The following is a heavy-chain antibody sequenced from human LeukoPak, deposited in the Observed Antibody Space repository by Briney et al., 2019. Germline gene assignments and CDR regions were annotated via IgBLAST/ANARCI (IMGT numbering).Heavy chain of an antibody. Sequence: GGSLRLSCAVSGFTISTNYMTWVRQAPGKGLEWVSVIYSGGSTYYADSVKGRFTISRDNSKNTLYLEMNSLRGEDTAVYYCARGGVGIAADYWGQGTLVTVSS. J-gene: IGHJ4*02. CDR2: IYSGGST. D-gene: IGHD6-13*01. V-gene: IGHV3-66*01. CDR1: GFTISTNY. CDR3: ARGGVGIAADY.